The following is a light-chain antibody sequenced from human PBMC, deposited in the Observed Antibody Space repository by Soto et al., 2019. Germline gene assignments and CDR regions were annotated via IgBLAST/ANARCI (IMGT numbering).Light chain of an antibody. J-gene: IGKJ2*01. Sequence: DIVMTQSPDFLAVSLGERATITCKSSQNVLYRSSNKSYLAWYQQRPGQPPSLLLYWASTRESGVPDRFIGSGSEKDFNLNISSLQAGDEAIYHCQQSYNTPYTFGQGTTLEIK. V-gene: IGKV4-1*01. CDR3: QQSYNTPYT. CDR2: WAS. CDR1: QNVLYRSSNKSY.